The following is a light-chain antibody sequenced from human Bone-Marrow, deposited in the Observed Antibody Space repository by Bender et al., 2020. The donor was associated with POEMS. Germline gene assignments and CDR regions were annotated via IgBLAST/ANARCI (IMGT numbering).Light chain of an antibody. V-gene: IGLV2-23*01. CDR3: CSYADIYTWI. Sequence: QSALTQPASVSGSPGQSITISCTASNNYLGSDSLVSWYQQHPGKAPKLMIYEGVKRPSGTSNRFSGSKSDNTASLTISGLQAEDEADYYCCSYADIYTWIFGGGTKLAVL. J-gene: IGLJ3*02. CDR1: NNYLGSDSL. CDR2: EGV.